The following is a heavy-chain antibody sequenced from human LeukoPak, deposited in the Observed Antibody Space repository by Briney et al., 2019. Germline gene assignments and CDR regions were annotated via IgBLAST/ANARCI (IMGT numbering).Heavy chain of an antibody. CDR1: GFTFSSYG. J-gene: IGHJ6*02. Sequence: GGSLRLSCAASGFTFSSYGMHWVRQAPGKGLEWVAVISYDGSNKYYADSVKGRFTISRDNSKNTLYLQMSTLRDEDTAVYYCAKDSSTSNPYYGMDVWGQGTPVTVSS. V-gene: IGHV3-30*18. CDR3: AKDSSTSNPYYGMDV. D-gene: IGHD6-6*01. CDR2: ISYDGSNK.